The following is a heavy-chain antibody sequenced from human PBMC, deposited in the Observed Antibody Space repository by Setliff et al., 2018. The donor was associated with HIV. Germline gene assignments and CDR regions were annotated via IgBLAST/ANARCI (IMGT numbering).Heavy chain of an antibody. Sequence: ASVKVSCKASGYTFTYYAMHWVRQAPGQRLEWMGWINAGNGNTKYSQKFQGRVTITRDTSASTAYMELSSLRSEDTAVYYCAREIRNYDFWSGYWEDHYFDSWGQGTLVTVSS. CDR1: GYTFTYYA. CDR2: INAGNGNT. V-gene: IGHV1-3*01. J-gene: IGHJ4*02. CDR3: AREIRNYDFWSGYWEDHYFDS. D-gene: IGHD3-3*01.